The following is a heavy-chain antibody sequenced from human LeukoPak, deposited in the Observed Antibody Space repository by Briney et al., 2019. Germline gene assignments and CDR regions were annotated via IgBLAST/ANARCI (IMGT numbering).Heavy chain of an antibody. D-gene: IGHD6-19*01. V-gene: IGHV3-11*03. CDR2: ISSSSSYT. CDR1: GFTFSDYY. J-gene: IGHJ3*02. CDR3: AKKIHGIAVPGVNDAFDI. Sequence: PGGSLRLSCAASGFTFSDYYMSWIRQAPGKGLEWVSYISSSSSYTNYADSVKGRFTISRDNAKNTLYLQMNSLRAEDTAVYYCAKKIHGIAVPGVNDAFDIWGQGTMVTVSS.